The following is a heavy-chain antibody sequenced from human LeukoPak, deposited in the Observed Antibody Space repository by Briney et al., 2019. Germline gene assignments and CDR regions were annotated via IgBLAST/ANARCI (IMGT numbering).Heavy chain of an antibody. J-gene: IGHJ4*02. CDR1: GDSISSGNW. D-gene: IGHD6-13*01. Sequence: SETLSLTCAVSGDSISSGNWWSWVRQPPGKGLEWIGEIYHSGSTYYNPSLKSRVTISEDTSKNQFSLKLSSVTAADTAIYYCAQTTSSWTWGQGTLVTVSS. V-gene: IGHV4-4*02. CDR2: IYHSGST. CDR3: AQTTSSWT.